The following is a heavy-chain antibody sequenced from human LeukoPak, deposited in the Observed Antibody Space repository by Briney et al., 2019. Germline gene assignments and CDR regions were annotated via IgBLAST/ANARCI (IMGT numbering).Heavy chain of an antibody. V-gene: IGHV1-69*05. CDR3: AMEYSYGFGAFDI. CDR1: GGTFSSYA. J-gene: IGHJ3*02. CDR2: IIPIFGTA. Sequence: GASVKVSCKASGGTFSSYAISWVRQAPGQGLEWMGRIIPIFGTANYAQKFRGRVTITTDESTSTAYMELSSLRSEDTAVYYCAMEYSYGFGAFDIWSQGTMVTVSS. D-gene: IGHD5-18*01.